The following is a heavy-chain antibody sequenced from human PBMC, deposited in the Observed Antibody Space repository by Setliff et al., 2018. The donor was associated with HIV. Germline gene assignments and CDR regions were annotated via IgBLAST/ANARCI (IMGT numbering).Heavy chain of an antibody. Sequence: GGSLRLSCAASGFTFSSYAMSWVRQAPGKGLEWVSVISGSGGSTYYADSVKGRFTISRDNSKNTLYLQMNSLRAEDTAVYYCARDKDYYDYSGYYYIYYYMDVWGKGTTVTVSS. V-gene: IGHV3-23*01. CDR1: GFTFSSYA. J-gene: IGHJ6*03. CDR3: ARDKDYYDYSGYYYIYYYMDV. CDR2: ISGSGGST. D-gene: IGHD3-22*01.